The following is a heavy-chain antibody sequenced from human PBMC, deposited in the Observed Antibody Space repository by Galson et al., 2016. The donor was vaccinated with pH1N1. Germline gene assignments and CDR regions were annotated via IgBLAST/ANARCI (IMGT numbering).Heavy chain of an antibody. CDR3: ARGQASVSTSYYYGMGV. CDR1: GGTFSSYT. J-gene: IGHJ6*02. CDR2: IIPIFGTA. Sequence: SVKVSCKASGGTFSSYTINWVRQAPGQGLEWMGGIIPIFGTANYAQKFQGRVTITADKSTSTAYMELSSLRSEDTAVYYCARGQASVSTSYYYGMGVWGQGTTVTVSS. D-gene: IGHD4-11*01. V-gene: IGHV1-69*06.